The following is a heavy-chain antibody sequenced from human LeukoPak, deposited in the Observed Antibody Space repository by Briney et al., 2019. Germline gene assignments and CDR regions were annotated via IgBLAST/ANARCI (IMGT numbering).Heavy chain of an antibody. CDR2: IFHSGST. V-gene: IGHV4-30-2*01. CDR3: SRENGAFSPFGY. J-gene: IGHJ4*02. CDR1: GGSFSSGGYS. D-gene: IGHD2-8*01. Sequence: PSQTLSLTCAVSGGSFSSGGYSWSWLRQPPGKGLEWIGYIFHSGSTYYNPSLESRVTVSLDKSKNQLSLNLTSVTAADTAVYYCSRENGAFSPFGYWGQGTLVTVLS.